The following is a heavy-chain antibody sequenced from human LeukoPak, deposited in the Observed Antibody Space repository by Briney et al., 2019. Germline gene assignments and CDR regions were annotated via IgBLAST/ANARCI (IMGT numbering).Heavy chain of an antibody. CDR1: GFTFSSYW. V-gene: IGHV3-21*01. J-gene: IGHJ3*02. CDR2: MSSSSSYI. CDR3: ARDGDYYDRRGDAFDI. D-gene: IGHD3-22*01. Sequence: PGGSLRLSCAASGFTFSSYWVHWVRQTPGKGLEWVSSMSSSSSYIYYADSVKGRFTISRDNAKNSLYLQMNSLRAEDTAVYYCARDGDYYDRRGDAFDIWGQGAMVTVAS.